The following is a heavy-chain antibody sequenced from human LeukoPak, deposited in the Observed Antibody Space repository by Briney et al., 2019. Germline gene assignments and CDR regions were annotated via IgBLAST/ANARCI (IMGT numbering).Heavy chain of an antibody. CDR3: ARTDTREGYDYVWGSYRSDDAFDI. CDR1: GFTFSSYG. D-gene: IGHD3-16*02. J-gene: IGHJ3*02. Sequence: GRSLRLSCAASGFTFSSYGMHWVRQAPGKGLEWVAVIWYDGSNKYYADSVKGRFTISRDNSKNTLYLQMNSLRAEDTAVYYCARTDTREGYDYVWGSYRSDDAFDIWGQGTMVTVSS. CDR2: IWYDGSNK. V-gene: IGHV3-33*01.